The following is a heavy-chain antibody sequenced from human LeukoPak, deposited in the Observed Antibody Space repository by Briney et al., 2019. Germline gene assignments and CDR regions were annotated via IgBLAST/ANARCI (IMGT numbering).Heavy chain of an antibody. Sequence: PSETLSLTCSVSDGSINSYYWNWIRRPPGKGLEWIGYIYYNGNTNYSPSLKSRVTMSVDTSKNLFSLKVSSVTAADTAVYYCARGRSNYYGTDVWGQGTTVTVSS. CDR1: DGSINSYY. CDR2: IYYNGNT. CDR3: ARGRSNYYGTDV. J-gene: IGHJ6*02. V-gene: IGHV4-59*01. D-gene: IGHD1-26*01.